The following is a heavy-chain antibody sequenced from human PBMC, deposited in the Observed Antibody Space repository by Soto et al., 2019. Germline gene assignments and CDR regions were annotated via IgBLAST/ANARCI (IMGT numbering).Heavy chain of an antibody. Sequence: QITLKESGPTLVKPTQTLTLTCTFSGFSLSTSGVGVGWIRQPPGKALEWLALIYWDDDKRYSPSLKSRLTITTDTSKNQVVLTITNMDPVATATYYCAHRLAATGLFDYWGQGTLVTVSS. J-gene: IGHJ4*02. V-gene: IGHV2-5*02. CDR1: GFSLSTSGVG. CDR3: AHRLAATGLFDY. CDR2: IYWDDDK. D-gene: IGHD6-13*01.